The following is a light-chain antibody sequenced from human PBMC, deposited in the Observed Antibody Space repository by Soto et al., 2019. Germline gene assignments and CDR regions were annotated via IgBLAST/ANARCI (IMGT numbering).Light chain of an antibody. CDR3: SSYTSSSTREV. Sequence: QSVLTQPASVSGSPGQSITISCTGTSSDVGGYNYVSWYQQHPGKAPKQMIYEVSNRPSGVSNRFSGSKSGNTASLTISGLQAEDEADYYCSSYTSSSTREVFGGGTKLT. J-gene: IGLJ2*01. CDR2: EVS. V-gene: IGLV2-14*01. CDR1: SSDVGGYNY.